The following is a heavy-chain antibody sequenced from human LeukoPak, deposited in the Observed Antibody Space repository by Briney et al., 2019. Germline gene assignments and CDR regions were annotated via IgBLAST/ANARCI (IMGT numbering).Heavy chain of an antibody. D-gene: IGHD1-26*01. CDR1: EYTFTDYC. CDR2: INPNSGGT. V-gene: IGHV1-2*02. J-gene: IGHJ4*02. Sequence: ASVKVSCKASEYTFTDYCMHWVRQAPGQGLEWMGWINPNSGGTNYAQKFQGRVTMTRDPSISTAYMELSRLRSDDTAVYYCARDAWLVGATNLYYFDYWGQGTLVTVSS. CDR3: ARDAWLVGATNLYYFDY.